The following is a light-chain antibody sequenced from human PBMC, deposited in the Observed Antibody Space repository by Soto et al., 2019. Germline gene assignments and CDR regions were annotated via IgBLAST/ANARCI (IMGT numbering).Light chain of an antibody. Sequence: DIQMTQSPSSLSASVGDRVTITCRASQGIGYSLAWYQQKPGRVPKLLIYATSALQSGVPSRFSGGGSGTDFTLTIDSLQPVDIATYYCQKYDRVPGTFGQGTKVEVK. CDR2: ATS. CDR1: QGIGYS. J-gene: IGKJ1*01. V-gene: IGKV1-27*01. CDR3: QKYDRVPGT.